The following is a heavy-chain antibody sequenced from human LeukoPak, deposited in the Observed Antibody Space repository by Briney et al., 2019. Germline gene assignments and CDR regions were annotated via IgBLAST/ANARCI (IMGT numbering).Heavy chain of an antibody. CDR2: IYPGDSDT. CDR3: ARGGYYDSSGYFDGAHGAFSKTGDY. CDR1: GYSFTSYW. V-gene: IGHV5-51*01. Sequence: GESLKISCKGSGYSFTSYWIGWVRQMPGKGLEWMGIIYPGDSDTRYSPSFQGQVTISADKSISTAYLQWSSLKASDTAMYYCARGGYYDSSGYFDGAHGAFSKTGDYWGQGTLVTVSS. J-gene: IGHJ4*02. D-gene: IGHD3-22*01.